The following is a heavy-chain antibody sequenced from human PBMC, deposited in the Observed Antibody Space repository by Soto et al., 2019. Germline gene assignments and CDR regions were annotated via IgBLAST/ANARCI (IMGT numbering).Heavy chain of an antibody. J-gene: IGHJ4*02. CDR1: GFSVSDYS. CDR2: ISSSSSFI. Sequence: ELQLVESGGGLVKPGGSLRLSCAASGFSVSDYSMNWIRQAPGKGLEWVASISSSSSFIHYAESMKGRFTISRDNAKNSLYLQMNSLSAEDTAVYYCAGSSDDGRDNWGQGTLVTVSS. V-gene: IGHV3-21*01. D-gene: IGHD1-26*01. CDR3: AGSSDDGRDN.